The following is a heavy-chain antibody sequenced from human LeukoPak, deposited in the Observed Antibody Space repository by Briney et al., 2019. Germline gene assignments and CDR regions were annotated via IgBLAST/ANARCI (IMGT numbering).Heavy chain of an antibody. CDR2: IYYSGST. CDR1: GGSISSYY. V-gene: IGHV4-59*08. D-gene: IGHD3-10*01. CDR3: ARLPFYYYGSGDYYYYGMDV. J-gene: IGHJ6*02. Sequence: SETLSLTCTVSGGSISSYYWSWIRQPPGKGLEWIGYIYYSGSTDYNPSLKSRVTISVDTSKNQFSLKLSSVTAADTAVYYCARLPFYYYGSGDYYYYGMDVWGQGTTVTVSS.